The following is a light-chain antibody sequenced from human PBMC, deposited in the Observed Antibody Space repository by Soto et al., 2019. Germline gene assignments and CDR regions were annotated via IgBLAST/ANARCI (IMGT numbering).Light chain of an antibody. Sequence: EIVLTQSPGTLSLSPGERATLSCRASQSVSSSFLAWYRQKPGQAPRLLIYGASTRAPGIPDRFSGSGSGTDFTLTISSLEREDVAVYYCQRYGNSYTFVQGTKLEIK. CDR1: QSVSSSF. J-gene: IGKJ2*01. CDR3: QRYGNSYT. CDR2: GAS. V-gene: IGKV3-20*01.